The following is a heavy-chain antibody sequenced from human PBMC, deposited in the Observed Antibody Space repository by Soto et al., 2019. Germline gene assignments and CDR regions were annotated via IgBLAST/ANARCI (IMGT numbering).Heavy chain of an antibody. Sequence: QVHLVESGGGMVQPGKSLRLSCAAPGFTFSGYAMHWVRQAPGKGLEWVAVISYDGSTQYYAESVKGRFTISRDNSNNTLYLHMSSLSAEDTAVYYCARETRAYETDYWGQGTLVLVS. D-gene: IGHD5-12*01. J-gene: IGHJ4*02. CDR1: GFTFSGYA. CDR3: ARETRAYETDY. CDR2: ISYDGSTQ. V-gene: IGHV3-30-3*01.